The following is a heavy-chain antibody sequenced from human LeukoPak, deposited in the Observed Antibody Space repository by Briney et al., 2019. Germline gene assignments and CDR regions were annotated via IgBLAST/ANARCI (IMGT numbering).Heavy chain of an antibody. D-gene: IGHD3-22*01. CDR3: ARDGGYHYDSSGYYPIIYYYGMDV. CDR1: GFTFSDYY. Sequence: GGSLRLSCAASGFTFSDYYMSWIRQAPGKGLEWVSYISSSGSTIYYADSVKGRFTISRDNAKNSLYLQMNSLRAEDTAVYYCARDGGYHYDSSGYYPIIYYYGMDVWGQGTTVTVSS. V-gene: IGHV3-11*01. CDR2: ISSSGSTI. J-gene: IGHJ6*02.